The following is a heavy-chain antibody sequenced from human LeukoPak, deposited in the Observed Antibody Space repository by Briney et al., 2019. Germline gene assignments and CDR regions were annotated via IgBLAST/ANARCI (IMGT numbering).Heavy chain of an antibody. CDR3: ARDKCGGSCYFRRSNYYYGMDV. Sequence: PLGSLRLSCAASGFIFSNYGMNWVRQAPGKGLEWVAAISASGSATSYADSVRGRFTISRDNSKSTTYLQMNSLRAEDTAVFYCARDKCGGSCYFRRSNYYYGMDVWGQGTTVTVSS. CDR2: ISASGSAT. J-gene: IGHJ6*02. V-gene: IGHV3-23*01. D-gene: IGHD2-15*01. CDR1: GFIFSNYG.